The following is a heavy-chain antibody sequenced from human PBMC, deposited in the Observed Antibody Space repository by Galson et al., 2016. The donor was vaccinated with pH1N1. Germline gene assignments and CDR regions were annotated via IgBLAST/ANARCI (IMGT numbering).Heavy chain of an antibody. CDR1: GFTFSNYW. CDR2: IKDDGSET. J-gene: IGHJ4*02. D-gene: IGHD3-16*02. Sequence: LRLSCAASGFTFSNYWMHWVRQVPGKGLEWVANIKDDGSETYYVDSVRGRFTISRDNAKNSLYLQMNSLRDEDTALYYCARAIGSRSAYWGQGTLVTASS. V-gene: IGHV3-7*01. CDR3: ARAIGSRSAY.